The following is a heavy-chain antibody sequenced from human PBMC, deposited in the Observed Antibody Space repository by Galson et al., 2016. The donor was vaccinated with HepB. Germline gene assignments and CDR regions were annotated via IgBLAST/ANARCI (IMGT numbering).Heavy chain of an antibody. J-gene: IGHJ4*02. Sequence: SLRLSCAGSGFTFSSFCLHWVRQAPGKGLDWVAVISHNGNYTYYADSVKGRFTISRDNSKTTVYLQMNSLRAEDTAVYYCAKDPSRLLEAGRLDSWGQGTLVTVSS. D-gene: IGHD6-19*01. CDR1: GFTFSSFC. V-gene: IGHV3-30*18. CDR3: AKDPSRLLEAGRLDS. CDR2: ISHNGNYT.